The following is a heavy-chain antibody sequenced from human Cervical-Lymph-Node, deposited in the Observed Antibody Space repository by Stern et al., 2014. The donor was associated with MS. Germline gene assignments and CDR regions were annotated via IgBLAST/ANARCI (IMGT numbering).Heavy chain of an antibody. J-gene: IGHJ4*02. CDR3: AKYGGSYGTSPDQ. Sequence: QVQLVQSGAEVKKTGSSVKVSCKASGGTFSSHTITWVRQAPGQGLEWMGWIIPIIDVANHTQKFQGRLTISADKSTSTAYMELNSLKSEDTAVYYCAKYGGSYGTSPDQWGQGTLVTVAS. V-gene: IGHV1-69*09. CDR1: GGTFSSHT. CDR2: IIPIIDVA. D-gene: IGHD1-26*01.